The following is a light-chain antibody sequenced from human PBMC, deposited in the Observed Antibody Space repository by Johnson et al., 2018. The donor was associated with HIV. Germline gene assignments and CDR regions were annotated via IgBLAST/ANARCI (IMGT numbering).Light chain of an antibody. CDR2: DNN. J-gene: IGLJ1*01. CDR1: SSNIGNND. CDR3: GTWDSGLSAGGV. Sequence: QSVLTQPHLVSAASGQKVTISCSGSSSNIGNNDVSWYQQLPGTAPKVLIYDNNKRPSGIPDRFSGSKSGTSATLGITGLQTGDEADYYCGTWDSGLSAGGVFGTGTKVTVL. V-gene: IGLV1-51*01.